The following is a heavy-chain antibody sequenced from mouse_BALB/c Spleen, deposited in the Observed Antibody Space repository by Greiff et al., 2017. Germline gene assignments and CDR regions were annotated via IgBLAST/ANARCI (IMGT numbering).Heavy chain of an antibody. D-gene: IGHD1-1*01. CDR3: ASYYYGSSYYYAMDY. J-gene: IGHJ4*01. CDR1: GFSLTSYG. CDR2: IWSGGST. V-gene: IGHV2-2*02. Sequence: QVQLKESGPGLVQPSQSLSITCTVSGFSLTSYGVHWVRQSPGKGLEWLGVIWSGGSTDYNAAFISRLSISKDNSKSQVFFKMNSLQANDTAIYYCASYYYGSSYYYAMDYWGQGTSVTVSS.